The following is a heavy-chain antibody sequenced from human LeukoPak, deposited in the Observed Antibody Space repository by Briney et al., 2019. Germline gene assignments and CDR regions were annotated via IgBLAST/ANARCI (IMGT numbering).Heavy chain of an antibody. V-gene: IGHV3-48*03. Sequence: GGSLRLSCAASGFTLSSYEMNWVRQSPGKGLKWVSYISSSGSTIYYADSVKARFTISRDNAKNSLYLQMNSLRAEDTAVYYCARPHYYDSSGDAFDIWGQGTMVTVSS. CDR3: ARPHYYDSSGDAFDI. D-gene: IGHD3-22*01. CDR1: GFTLSSYE. J-gene: IGHJ3*02. CDR2: ISSSGSTI.